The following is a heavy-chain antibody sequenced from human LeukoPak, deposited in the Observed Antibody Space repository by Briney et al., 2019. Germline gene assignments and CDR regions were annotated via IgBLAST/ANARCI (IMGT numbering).Heavy chain of an antibody. J-gene: IGHJ4*02. D-gene: IGHD2-21*02. CDR2: IYYSGGT. CDR3: ARLYCGGDCYLSHIDY. V-gene: IGHV4-59*08. Sequence: SETLSLTCTVSGGSISSNYWSWVRQPPGKGLEWIGYIYYSGGTNYNPSLKSRVTISRNTSKNQFSLKLTSVTAADTAVYYCARLYCGGDCYLSHIDYWGQGTLVTVSS. CDR1: GGSISSNY.